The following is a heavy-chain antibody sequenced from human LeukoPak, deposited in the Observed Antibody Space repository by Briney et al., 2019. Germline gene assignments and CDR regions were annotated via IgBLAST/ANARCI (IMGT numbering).Heavy chain of an antibody. Sequence: KPGGSLRLSCAASGFTFSDYYMSWIRQAPGKGLEWVSDISSSGSAIYYADSVKGRFTISRDNAKNSLYLQVDSLRAEDTALYYCARDKAGVIAAGNFDYWGQGTLVTVSS. CDR2: ISSSGSAI. CDR3: ARDKAGVIAAGNFDY. CDR1: GFTFSDYY. D-gene: IGHD6-13*01. J-gene: IGHJ4*02. V-gene: IGHV3-11*04.